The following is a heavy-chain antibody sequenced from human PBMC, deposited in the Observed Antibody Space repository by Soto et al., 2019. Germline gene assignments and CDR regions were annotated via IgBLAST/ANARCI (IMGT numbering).Heavy chain of an antibody. Sequence: EVQLVESGGGLVQPRGSLRLSCAVSGFTVSSNDMSWVRQAPGKGLEWGSVIYSDGSTYYADSVKGRFTISRDNSKNTLYLQMNSLRAEDTAVYYCARLWFGDLDYWGQGTLVTVSS. CDR1: GFTVSSND. J-gene: IGHJ4*02. D-gene: IGHD3-10*01. CDR2: IYSDGST. V-gene: IGHV3-66*04. CDR3: ARLWFGDLDY.